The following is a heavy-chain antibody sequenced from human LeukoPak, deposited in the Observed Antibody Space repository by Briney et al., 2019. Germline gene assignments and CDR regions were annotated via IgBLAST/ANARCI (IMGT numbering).Heavy chain of an antibody. J-gene: IGHJ4*02. CDR2: IISKTDGGTT. V-gene: IGHV3-15*01. Sequence: GGSLRLSCAASGFTFSNAWMSWVRPAPGKGLEWVGRIISKTDGGTTDYAAPVKGRFTISRDDSKYTLKLQMNSLRTEDTAVCYCTTAEWLSYDYWGQGTLVTVSS. CDR1: GFTFSNAW. CDR3: TTAEWLSYDY. D-gene: IGHD3-3*01.